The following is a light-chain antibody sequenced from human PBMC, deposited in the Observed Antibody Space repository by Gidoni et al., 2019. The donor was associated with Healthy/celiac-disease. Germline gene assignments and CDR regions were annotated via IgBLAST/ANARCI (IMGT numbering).Light chain of an antibody. Sequence: EIVLTQSPATLSLSPWERATLSCRASQSVSSYLAWYQQKPGQAPRLLIYDASNRVTGIPARFSGSGSGTDFTLTISSLEPEDFAVYYCQQRSNWPPLTFGGGTKVEIK. CDR3: QQRSNWPPLT. V-gene: IGKV3-11*01. CDR1: QSVSSY. CDR2: DAS. J-gene: IGKJ4*01.